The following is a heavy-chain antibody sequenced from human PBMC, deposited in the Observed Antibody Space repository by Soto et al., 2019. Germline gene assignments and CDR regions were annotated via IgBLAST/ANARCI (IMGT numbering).Heavy chain of an antibody. CDR3: AHRSSSGWFRASGWGYPFDY. Sequence: SGPTLVKPTQTLTLTCTFSGFSLSTSGVGVGWIRQPPGKALEWLALIYWDDDKRYSPSLKSRLTITKDTSKNQVVLTMTNMDPVDTATYYCAHRSSSGWFRASGWGYPFDYWGQGTLVTVSS. V-gene: IGHV2-5*02. D-gene: IGHD6-19*01. CDR1: GFSLSTSGVG. CDR2: IYWDDDK. J-gene: IGHJ4*02.